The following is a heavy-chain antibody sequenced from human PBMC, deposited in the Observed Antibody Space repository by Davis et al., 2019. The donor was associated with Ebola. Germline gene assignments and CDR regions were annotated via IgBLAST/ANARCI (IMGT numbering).Heavy chain of an antibody. CDR1: GGTFNRYA. J-gene: IGHJ3*02. D-gene: IGHD5-12*01. V-gene: IGHV1-2*02. Sequence: ASVKVSCKASGGTFNRYAISWVRQAPGRGLEWMAWIHANEGNTKNAQKFQGRVTVTRDTSISTAYLELTGLRSDDTAVYYCARDPDILNLPPGNAYDIWGQGTMVTVSS. CDR3: ARDPDILNLPPGNAYDI. CDR2: IHANEGNT.